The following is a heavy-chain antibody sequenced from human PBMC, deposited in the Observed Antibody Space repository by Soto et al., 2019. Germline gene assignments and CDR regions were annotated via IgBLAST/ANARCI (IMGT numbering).Heavy chain of an antibody. D-gene: IGHD2-2*01. CDR1: GYSISSGNY. V-gene: IGHV4-38-2*01. CDR3: RSSTSCYDESCVDV. Sequence: PSETLSLTXAVSGYSISSGNYWAWIRQPPGRGLEWIGSLYHIGSTHYNTSLKSRVTISVDTSKNHFSLELSSVTAADTAIHYCRSSTSCYDESCVDVWGQGTMVTVSS. CDR2: LYHIGST. J-gene: IGHJ6*02.